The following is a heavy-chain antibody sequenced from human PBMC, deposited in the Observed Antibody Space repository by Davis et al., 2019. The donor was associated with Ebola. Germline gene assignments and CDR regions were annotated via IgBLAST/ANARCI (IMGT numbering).Heavy chain of an antibody. CDR3: ARGIAVDQPWY. D-gene: IGHD2-21*01. CDR2: ITGDGSST. J-gene: IGHJ4*02. CDR1: GFTFSTYW. V-gene: IGHV3-74*01. Sequence: PGGSLRLSCAASGFTFSTYWMHWVRQAPGKGLAWVSRITGDGSSTDYVDSVKGRFTISRDNAKNTLYLQMNSLRPEDTAVYYCARGIAVDQPWYWGQGTLVTVSS.